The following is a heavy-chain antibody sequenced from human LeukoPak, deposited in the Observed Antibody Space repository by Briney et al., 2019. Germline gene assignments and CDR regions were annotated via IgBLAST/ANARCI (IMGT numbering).Heavy chain of an antibody. CDR1: GFIFSDFY. CDR2: ISPSSHDI. D-gene: IGHD3-10*01. V-gene: IGHV3-11*06. Sequence: PGGSLRLSCAASGFIFSDFYMSWVRQAAGKGLEYIAYISPSSHDIIYADSVKGRFTISRDNAKNSLFLQMNSLRAEDTAVYYCARGEYGSGSYHIDYWGQGTLVTVSS. J-gene: IGHJ4*02. CDR3: ARGEYGSGSYHIDY.